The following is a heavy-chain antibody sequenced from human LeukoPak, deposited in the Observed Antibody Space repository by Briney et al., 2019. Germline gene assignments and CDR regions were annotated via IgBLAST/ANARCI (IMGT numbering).Heavy chain of an antibody. Sequence: GSSVKVSCKASGGTFSSYAISWVRQAPGQGLEWMGGIIPIFGTANYAQKFQGRVTITADESTSTAYMELSSLRSEDTAVYYCASPNPRAYCGGDCYSDYYYGMDVWGQGTTVTVSS. CDR2: IIPIFGTA. V-gene: IGHV1-69*01. CDR3: ASPNPRAYCGGDCYSDYYYGMDV. D-gene: IGHD2-21*02. CDR1: GGTFSSYA. J-gene: IGHJ6*02.